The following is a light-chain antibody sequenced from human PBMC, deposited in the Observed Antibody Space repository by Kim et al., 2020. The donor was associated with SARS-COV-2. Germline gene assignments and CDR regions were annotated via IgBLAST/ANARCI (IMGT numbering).Light chain of an antibody. CDR2: TNN. CDR3: AAWDVSLNGPV. J-gene: IGLJ3*02. V-gene: IGLV1-44*01. CDR1: SSNIGSKT. Sequence: ELTQPPSASGTPGQRVTISCSGSSSNIGSKTVNWYQHFPGTTPKLLIFTNNQRPSGVPDRFSGSKSGTSASLAISGLQSEDEADYYCAAWDVSLNGPVFGGGTKVTVL.